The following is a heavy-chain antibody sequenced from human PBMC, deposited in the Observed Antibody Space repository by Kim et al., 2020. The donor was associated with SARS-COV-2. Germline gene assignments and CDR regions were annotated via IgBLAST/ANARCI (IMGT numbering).Heavy chain of an antibody. J-gene: IGHJ6*02. D-gene: IGHD3-3*01. CDR3: ASRLYDFWSGYLGTYYYGMDV. Sequence: SETLSLTCAVYGGSFSGYYWSWIRQPPGKGLEWIGEINHSGSTNYNPSLKSRVTISVDTSKNQFSLKLSSVTAADTAVYYCASRLYDFWSGYLGTYYYGMDVWGQGTTVTVSS. V-gene: IGHV4-34*01. CDR2: INHSGST. CDR1: GGSFSGYY.